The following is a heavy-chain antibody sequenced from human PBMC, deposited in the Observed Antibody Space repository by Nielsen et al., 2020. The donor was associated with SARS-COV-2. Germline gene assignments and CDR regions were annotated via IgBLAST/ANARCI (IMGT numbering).Heavy chain of an antibody. CDR1: GYTFTSYG. CDR3: ARVRSKDYCSGGSCYASGFDP. Sequence: ASVKVSCKASGYTFTSYGISWVRQAPGQGLEWMGWISAYNGNTNYAQKLQGRVTMTTDTSTSTAYMELSRLRSDDTAVYYCARVRSKDYCSGGSCYASGFDPWGQGTLVTVSS. V-gene: IGHV1-18*04. CDR2: ISAYNGNT. J-gene: IGHJ5*02. D-gene: IGHD2-15*01.